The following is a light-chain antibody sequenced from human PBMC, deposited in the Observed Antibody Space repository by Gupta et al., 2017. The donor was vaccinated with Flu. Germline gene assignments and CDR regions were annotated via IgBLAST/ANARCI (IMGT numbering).Light chain of an antibody. Sequence: QSALPQPASVSGSPGQSITISCTGTSSDVVVYNYVSWYQKHPGKAHNLMIYEVSKRPGVVANGFSGSKSGNTASLTISGRKEEDEADYYCSSYTSSSNQVFGTGTKVTVL. CDR1: SSDVVVYNY. CDR3: SSYTSSSNQV. CDR2: EVS. J-gene: IGLJ1*01. V-gene: IGLV2-14*01.